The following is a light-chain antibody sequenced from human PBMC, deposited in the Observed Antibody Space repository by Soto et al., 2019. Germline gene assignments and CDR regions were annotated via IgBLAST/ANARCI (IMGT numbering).Light chain of an antibody. CDR1: QNSNTV. CDR2: GVS. J-gene: IGKJ2*01. CDR3: QQSYTTPHT. V-gene: IGKV1-39*01. Sequence: DIQMTQSPSSLSAAVGDRVTVTCRASQNSNTVLNWYRQMLGKAPELLMYGVSSLESGVPSRFSGSGSGTDFTLTISSLQPEDFATYYCQQSYTTPHTFGQGTKLEIE.